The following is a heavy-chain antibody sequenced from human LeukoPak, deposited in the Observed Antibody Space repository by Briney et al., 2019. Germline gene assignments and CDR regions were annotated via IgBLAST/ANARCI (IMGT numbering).Heavy chain of an antibody. J-gene: IGHJ6*02. D-gene: IGHD1-26*01. CDR3: VKDRGGSPFYGMDV. CDR1: GFTFSSYA. V-gene: IGHV3-23*01. CDR2: ISGSGGAGT. Sequence: GGSLRLSCAGSGFTFSSYAMSWVRQAPGKGLEWVSTISGSGGAGTYYADSVKGRSTVSRDNSRNTLYLPMNSLRAEDTAVYYCVKDRGGSPFYGMDVWGQGTTVTVSS.